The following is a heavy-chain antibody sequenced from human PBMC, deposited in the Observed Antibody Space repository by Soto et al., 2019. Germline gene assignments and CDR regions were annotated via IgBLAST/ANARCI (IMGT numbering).Heavy chain of an antibody. CDR3: ARGRVKDYDILTGYYGNYYYYGMDV. V-gene: IGHV4-34*01. CDR1: GGSISGYY. Sequence: PSETLSLTCTVAGGSISGYYCSWIRQPPGKGLEWIGEINHSGSTNYNPSLKSRVTISVDTSKNQFSLKLSSVTAADTAVYYCARGRVKDYDILTGYYGNYYYYGMDVWGQGTTVTVSS. CDR2: INHSGST. J-gene: IGHJ6*02. D-gene: IGHD3-9*01.